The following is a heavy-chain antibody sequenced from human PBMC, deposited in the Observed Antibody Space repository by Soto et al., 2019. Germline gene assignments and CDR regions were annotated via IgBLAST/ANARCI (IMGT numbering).Heavy chain of an antibody. CDR3: ARAISGYVT. CDR1: GIPSTTYA. Sequence: QVQLVQSGAEVKNPGASVKVYCKASGIPSTTYATHWVRQAPGHGLGWMGWINTGKGNTRYSQRFLGRVSSTTDTSTSTDSMDLSSLTSEATAVYYWARAISGYVTCGQGTLITVSS. V-gene: IGHV1-3*04. D-gene: IGHD5-12*01. CDR2: INTGKGNT. J-gene: IGHJ5*02.